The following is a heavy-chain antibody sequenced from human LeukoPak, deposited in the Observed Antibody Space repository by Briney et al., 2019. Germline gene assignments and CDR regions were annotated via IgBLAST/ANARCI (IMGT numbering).Heavy chain of an antibody. Sequence: GESLKISCKGSGYSFTSYWIGWVRQMPGKGLEWMGIIYPGDSDTRYSPSFQGQVTISVDKSISTAYLQWSSLKASDTAMYYCAVLAYGDYVGGYFDYWGQGTLVTVSS. D-gene: IGHD4-17*01. CDR3: AVLAYGDYVGGYFDY. CDR2: IYPGDSDT. CDR1: GYSFTSYW. V-gene: IGHV5-51*01. J-gene: IGHJ4*02.